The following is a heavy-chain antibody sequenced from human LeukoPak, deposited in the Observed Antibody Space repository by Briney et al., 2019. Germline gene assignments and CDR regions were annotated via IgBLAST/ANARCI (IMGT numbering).Heavy chain of an antibody. CDR2: INHSGST. CDR1: GGSFSGYY. Sequence: SETLSLTCAVYGGSFSGYYWSWIRQPPGKGLEWIGEINHSGSTNYNPSLKSRVTISVDTSKNQFSLKLSSVTAADTAVYYCARGYTDRSGLYNYWGQGTLVTVSS. J-gene: IGHJ4*02. D-gene: IGHD3-22*01. V-gene: IGHV4-34*01. CDR3: ARGYTDRSGLYNY.